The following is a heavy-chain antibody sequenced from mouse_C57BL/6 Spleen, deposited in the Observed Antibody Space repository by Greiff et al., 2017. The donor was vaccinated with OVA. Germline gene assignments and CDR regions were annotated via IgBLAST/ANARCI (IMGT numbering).Heavy chain of an antibody. Sequence: QVQLQQPGAELVRPGSSVKLSCKASGYTFTSYWMHWVKQRPIQGLEWIGNIDPSDSETHYNQKFKDKATLTVDKSSSTAYMQLSSLTSEDSAVYYCAIIYYGSSYPYWYFDVWGTGTTVTVSS. V-gene: IGHV1-52*01. D-gene: IGHD1-1*01. CDR3: AIIYYGSSYPYWYFDV. CDR2: IDPSDSET. J-gene: IGHJ1*03. CDR1: GYTFTSYW.